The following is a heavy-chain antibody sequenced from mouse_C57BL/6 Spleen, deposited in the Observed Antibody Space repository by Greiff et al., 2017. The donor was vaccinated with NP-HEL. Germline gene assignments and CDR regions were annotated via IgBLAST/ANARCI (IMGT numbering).Heavy chain of an antibody. CDR3: ARHRYDYYFDY. V-gene: IGHV5-6*01. CDR1: GFTFSSYG. Sequence: EVQVVESGGDLVKPGGSLKLSCAASGFTFSSYGMSWVRQTPDKRLEWVATISSGGSYTYYPDSVKGRFTISRDNAKNTLYLQMSSLKSEDTAMYYLARHRYDYYFDYWGQGTTLTVSS. J-gene: IGHJ2*01. D-gene: IGHD2-4*01. CDR2: ISSGGSYT.